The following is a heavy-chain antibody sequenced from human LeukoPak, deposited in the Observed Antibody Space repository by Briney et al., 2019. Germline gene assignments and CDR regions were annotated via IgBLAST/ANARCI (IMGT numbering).Heavy chain of an antibody. D-gene: IGHD5-18*01. CDR3: ASIYSSSDAFDI. J-gene: IGHJ3*02. CDR2: ISSSSNYI. V-gene: IGHV3-21*01. Sequence: PGGSLRLSCTVSGFTVSSNSMSWVRQAPGKGLEWVSSISSSSNYIYYADSVKGRFTISRDNAKNSLYLQMNSLRAEDTAVYYCASIYSSSDAFDIWGQGTMVTVSS. CDR1: GFTVSSNS.